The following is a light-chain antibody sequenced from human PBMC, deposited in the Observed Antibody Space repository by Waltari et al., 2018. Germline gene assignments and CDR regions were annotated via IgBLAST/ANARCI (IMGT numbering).Light chain of an antibody. CDR3: QQSYRTPLVT. CDR1: QTISTH. Sequence: DLQLTQSPSSLSASVGDRVTINCRASQTISTHLNWYQHKPGKAPRLLIYGASNLQGGVPTRFICRGSGTHFTLTISSLQPEDFATYYCQQSYRTPLVTFGPGTKV. CDR2: GAS. J-gene: IGKJ3*01. V-gene: IGKV1-39*01.